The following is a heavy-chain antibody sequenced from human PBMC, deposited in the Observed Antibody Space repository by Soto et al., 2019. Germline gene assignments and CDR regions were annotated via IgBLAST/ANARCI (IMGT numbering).Heavy chain of an antibody. CDR1: GFTFSSYG. V-gene: IGHV3-23*04. Sequence: VQLVESGGGVVQPGRSLRLSCAASGFTFSSYGMHWVRQAPGKGLEWVSAISGSGGSTYYADSVKGRFTISRDNSKNTLYLQMNSLRAEDTAVYYCAKDSSLGYDYVWGSYRYHYFDYWGQGTLVTVSS. J-gene: IGHJ4*02. D-gene: IGHD3-16*02. CDR3: AKDSSLGYDYVWGSYRYHYFDY. CDR2: ISGSGGST.